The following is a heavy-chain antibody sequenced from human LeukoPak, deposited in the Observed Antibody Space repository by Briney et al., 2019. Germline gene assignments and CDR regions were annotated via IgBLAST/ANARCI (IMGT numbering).Heavy chain of an antibody. V-gene: IGHV3-23*01. CDR3: AKEAVDYDILTGYYTTGYFDY. J-gene: IGHJ4*02. D-gene: IGHD3-9*01. Sequence: GGSLRLSCAASGFTFRSYAMSWVRQAPGKGLEWVSGISGSGDSTYYADSVKGRSSISRDNSKNTLWLQMNSLKDEDTAVYYCAKEAVDYDILTGYYTTGYFDYWGQGTLVTVSS. CDR1: GFTFRSYA. CDR2: ISGSGDST.